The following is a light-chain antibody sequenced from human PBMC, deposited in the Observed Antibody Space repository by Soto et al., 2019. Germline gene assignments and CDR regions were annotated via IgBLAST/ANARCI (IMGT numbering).Light chain of an antibody. V-gene: IGLV1-44*01. Sequence: QSVLTQPPSASGTPGQTVTISCSGSSSNIGSNTVNWYRQLPGTAPKLLIYSNNQRPSGVPDRFSGSKSGTSASLAISGLQSEDEADYYCAAWDDSLNGHVIFGGGTKVTVL. CDR2: SNN. CDR1: SSNIGSNT. J-gene: IGLJ2*01. CDR3: AAWDDSLNGHVI.